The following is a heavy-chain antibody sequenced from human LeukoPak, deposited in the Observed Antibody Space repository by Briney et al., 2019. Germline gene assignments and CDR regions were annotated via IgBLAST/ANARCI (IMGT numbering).Heavy chain of an antibody. D-gene: IGHD1-14*01. Sequence: GGSLRLSCTTSGLTFSSYWMYWVRQAPGKGLVWVSRVSPDGSSTTYADSVKGRFTISRDNAKNTLFLQMSSLRAEDTAVYYCAGTGGTNRGIDYWGQGSLVTVSS. V-gene: IGHV3-74*01. J-gene: IGHJ4*02. CDR3: AGTGGTNRGIDY. CDR2: VSPDGSST. CDR1: GLTFSSYW.